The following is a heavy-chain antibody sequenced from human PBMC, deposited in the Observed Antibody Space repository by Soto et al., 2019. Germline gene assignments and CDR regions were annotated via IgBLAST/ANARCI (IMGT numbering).Heavy chain of an antibody. CDR3: ARNSINWGSTEWYFDP. CDR1: GFTFSIYG. V-gene: IGHV3-30*03. Sequence: QVQLVESGGGVVQPGRSLRLSCAASGFTFSIYGMHWVRQAPGKGPEWMELISYDGSTISYADSVKGRFTISRDNTKNTVYLQMNSLTTDDTAMYYCARNSINWGSTEWYFDPWGRGTLVTVSS. J-gene: IGHJ2*01. CDR2: ISYDGSTI. D-gene: IGHD7-27*01.